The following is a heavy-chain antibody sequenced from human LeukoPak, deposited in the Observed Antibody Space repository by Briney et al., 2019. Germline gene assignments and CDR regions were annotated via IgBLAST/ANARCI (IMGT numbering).Heavy chain of an antibody. J-gene: IGHJ6*04. D-gene: IGHD2-15*01. CDR3: GGGSWSQMDV. V-gene: IGHV3-30*02. CDR1: GFTFSNYG. CDR2: IRYDGRNK. Sequence: PGGSLRLSCAASGFTFSNYGMHWVRQAPGKGLEWVAFIRYDGRNKYYTDSVKGRFTISRDNSKNTLYLQMNSLRPEDTAVYYSGGGSWSQMDVWGKGTTVTVSS.